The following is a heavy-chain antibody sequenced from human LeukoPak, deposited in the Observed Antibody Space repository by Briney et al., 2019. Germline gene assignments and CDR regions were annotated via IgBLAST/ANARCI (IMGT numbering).Heavy chain of an antibody. J-gene: IGHJ3*02. CDR2: IRSGGDNI. CDR1: GFTXXXXP. D-gene: IGHD5-24*01. CDR3: VRDVQFAFDI. Sequence: GGSLRLSCATSGFTXXXXPMNWVRQAPXXGXXWVAHIRSGGDNIHYVDSVRGRFTISRDNAKKSLYLQMNSLRAEDTAVYYCVRDVQFAFDIWGQGTMVTVSS. V-gene: IGHV3-48*01.